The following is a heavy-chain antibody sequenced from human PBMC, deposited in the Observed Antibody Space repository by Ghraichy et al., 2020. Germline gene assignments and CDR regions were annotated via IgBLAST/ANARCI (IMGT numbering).Heavy chain of an antibody. V-gene: IGHV3-21*01. J-gene: IGHJ4*02. CDR1: GFPFNVYS. CDR2: INPSTANT. CDR3: ARDHFGSPRTFDS. D-gene: IGHD1-26*01. Sequence: GGSLRLSCAASGFPFNVYSMTWVRQAPGEGLEWVSSINPSTANTWYADSVKGRFTISRDNARKSLFLQMNSLRPEDTAVYYCARDHFGSPRTFDSWGPGIRVIVSS.